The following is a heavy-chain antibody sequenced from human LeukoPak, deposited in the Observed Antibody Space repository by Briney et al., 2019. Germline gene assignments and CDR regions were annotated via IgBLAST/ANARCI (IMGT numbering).Heavy chain of an antibody. CDR3: ARWSYSGSFDY. D-gene: IGHD1-26*01. CDR1: GYSISSGYY. Sequence: SETLSLTCTVSGYSISSGYYWGWIRQPPGKGLEWIGSIYHSGSTYYNPSLESRVTISVDTSKNQFSLKLSSVTAADTAVYYCARWSYSGSFDYWGQGTLVTVSS. V-gene: IGHV4-38-2*02. CDR2: IYHSGST. J-gene: IGHJ4*02.